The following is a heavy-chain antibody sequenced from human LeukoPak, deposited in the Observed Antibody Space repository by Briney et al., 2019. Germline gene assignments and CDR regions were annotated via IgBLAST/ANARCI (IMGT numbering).Heavy chain of an antibody. J-gene: IGHJ4*02. D-gene: IGHD2-2*01. CDR2: ISGSGGST. CDR1: GFTFSSYA. CDR3: ARGDIVVVPAATDY. Sequence: GGSLRLSCAASGFTFSSYAMSWVRQAPGKGLEWVSAISGSGGSTYYADSVKGRFTISRDNSKNTLYLQMNSLRAEDTAVYYCARGDIVVVPAATDYWGQGTLVTVSS. V-gene: IGHV3-23*01.